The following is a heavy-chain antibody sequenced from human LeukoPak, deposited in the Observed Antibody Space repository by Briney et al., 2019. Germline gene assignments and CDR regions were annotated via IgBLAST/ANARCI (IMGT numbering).Heavy chain of an antibody. D-gene: IGHD6-19*01. CDR3: ARDNRGIAVAYDY. V-gene: IGHV3-23*01. CDR2: INGSGGST. CDR1: GFTFGSYA. Sequence: PGGSLRLSCAASGFTFGSYAMSWVRQAPGKGLEWVSDINGSGGSTYYTDSVKGRFTISRDNAKNSLYLEMNSLRAEDTAVYYCARDNRGIAVAYDYWGQGTLVTVSS. J-gene: IGHJ4*02.